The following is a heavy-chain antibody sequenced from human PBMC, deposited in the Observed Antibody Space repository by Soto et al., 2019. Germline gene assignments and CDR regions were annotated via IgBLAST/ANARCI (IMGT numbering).Heavy chain of an antibody. Sequence: GASVKVSCKASGYTFTSYGISWVRQAPGQGLEWMGWISAYNGNTNYAQKFQGRVTMTTDTSTSTAYMELRSLRSEDTAVYYCARVRGSGLGYYYYGMDVWGQGTTVTVSS. CDR3: ARVRGSGLGYYYYGMDV. V-gene: IGHV1-18*01. J-gene: IGHJ6*02. CDR2: ISAYNGNT. CDR1: GYTFTSYG. D-gene: IGHD1-26*01.